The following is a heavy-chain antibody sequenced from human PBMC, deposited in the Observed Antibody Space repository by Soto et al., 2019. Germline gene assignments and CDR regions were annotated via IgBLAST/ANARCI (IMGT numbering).Heavy chain of an antibody. J-gene: IGHJ4*02. Sequence: GGSLRLSCAASGFTFSSYAMSWVRQAPGKGLEWVSAISGSGGSTYYADSVKGRFTISRDNSKNTLYLQMNSLRAEDTAVYYCATTPYCGGDCSFSSSDYWCQGTLVTVST. CDR3: ATTPYCGGDCSFSSSDY. D-gene: IGHD2-21*02. CDR1: GFTFSSYA. V-gene: IGHV3-23*01. CDR2: ISGSGGST.